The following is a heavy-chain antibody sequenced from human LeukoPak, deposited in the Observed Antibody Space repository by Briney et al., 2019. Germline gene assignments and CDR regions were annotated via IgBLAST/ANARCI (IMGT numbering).Heavy chain of an antibody. J-gene: IGHJ4*02. D-gene: IGHD5-18*01. CDR1: GGSFSGYY. CDR3: ARREYSYGIDY. Sequence: SETPSLTCAVYGGSFSGYYWSWIRQPPGRGLEWIGEINHSGSTNYNPSLKSRVTISVDTSKNQFSLKLSSVTAADTAVYYCARREYSYGIDYWGQGTLVTVSS. V-gene: IGHV4-34*01. CDR2: INHSGST.